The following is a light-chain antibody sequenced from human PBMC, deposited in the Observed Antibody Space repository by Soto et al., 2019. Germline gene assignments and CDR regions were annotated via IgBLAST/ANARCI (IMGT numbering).Light chain of an antibody. Sequence: EIVLTQSPGTLSLSPGERATLSCRASQSVSSSYLAWYQQKPGQAPRLLIYDASRRASGVPARFSGSGSGTDFTLTISSLEPEDFALYYCQQRITWPPITFGQGTRLEIK. CDR1: QSVSSSY. J-gene: IGKJ5*01. CDR2: DAS. V-gene: IGKV3D-20*02. CDR3: QQRITWPPIT.